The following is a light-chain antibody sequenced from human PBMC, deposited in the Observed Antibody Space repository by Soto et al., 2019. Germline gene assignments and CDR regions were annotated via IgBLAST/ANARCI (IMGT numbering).Light chain of an antibody. Sequence: EIVMTQSPATLSVSPGERATLSCRARESVSSNLAWYQQKPGQAPRLLIYGASTRATGIPARFSGSGSGTEFTLTISSLQSEDFAVYYCQQYHIWPSITFGQGTRLEI. CDR2: GAS. CDR3: QQYHIWPSIT. CDR1: ESVSSN. J-gene: IGKJ5*01. V-gene: IGKV3-15*01.